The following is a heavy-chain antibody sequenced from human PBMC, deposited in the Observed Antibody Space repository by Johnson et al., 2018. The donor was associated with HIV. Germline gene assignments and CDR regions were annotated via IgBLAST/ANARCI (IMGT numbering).Heavy chain of an antibody. CDR1: GFTFSSYA. D-gene: IGHD1-7*01. Sequence: QVQLVESGGGVVQPGMSLRLSCAASGFTFSSYAMHWVRQAPGKGLEWVAVMSYDGRNKDYADSVKGRFTISRDNSKNTLYLQMNSRRAEDTAVYYCARENWNYVLGAFDIWGQGTMVTVSS. CDR2: MSYDGRNK. CDR3: ARENWNYVLGAFDI. J-gene: IGHJ3*02. V-gene: IGHV3-30*04.